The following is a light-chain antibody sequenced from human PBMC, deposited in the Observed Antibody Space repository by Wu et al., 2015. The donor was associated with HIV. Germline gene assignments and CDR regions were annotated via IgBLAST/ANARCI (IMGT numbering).Light chain of an antibody. Sequence: ERVMTQSPATLSMSPGERATLSCRASQSVSSNLAWYQQKPGQAPRLLIYGASTRATGIPARFSGSGSGTEFTLTISSMRSEDFGVYYCQQYNDWPRTFGQGTKVAIK. CDR3: QQYNDWPRT. J-gene: IGKJ1*01. CDR2: GAS. V-gene: IGKV3-15*01. CDR1: QSVSSN.